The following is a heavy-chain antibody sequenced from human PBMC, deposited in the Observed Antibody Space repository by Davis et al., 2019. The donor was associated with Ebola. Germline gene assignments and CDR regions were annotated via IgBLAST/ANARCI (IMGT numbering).Heavy chain of an antibody. CDR3: ARDLSV. CDR1: GYTFTSYA. J-gene: IGHJ6*02. CDR2: INAGNGNT. Sequence: ASAKVSCKASGYTFTSYAMHWVRQAPGQRPEWMGWINAGNGNTNYAQKLQGRVTMTTDTSTSTAYMELSSLRSEDTAMYYCARDLSVWGQGTTVTVSS. V-gene: IGHV1-3*01.